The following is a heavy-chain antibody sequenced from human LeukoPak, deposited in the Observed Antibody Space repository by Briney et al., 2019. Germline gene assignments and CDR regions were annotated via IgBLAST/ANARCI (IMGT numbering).Heavy chain of an antibody. V-gene: IGHV3-7*01. Sequence: GGSLRLSCAVSGFTFNRYWMAWVRQAPGKGLEWVANINQDGSGIHYVDSVKGRFTISRDNAENSLYLQMNSRRAEDTAVYHCARDYSHYMDVWGKGTTVTVSS. CDR3: ARDYSHYMDV. CDR2: INQDGSGI. J-gene: IGHJ6*03. CDR1: GFTFNRYW.